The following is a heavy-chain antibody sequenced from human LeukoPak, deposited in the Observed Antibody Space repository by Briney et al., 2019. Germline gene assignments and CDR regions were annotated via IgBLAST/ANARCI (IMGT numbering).Heavy chain of an antibody. V-gene: IGHV4-30-2*01. Sequence: SQTLSLTCAVSGGSISSGGYSWSWIRQPPGKGLEWIGYIYHSGSTYYNPSLKSRVTVSVDRSKNQFSLKLSSVTAADTAVYYCARNGGDHPYYFDYWGQGTLVTVSS. CDR1: GGSISSGGYS. D-gene: IGHD3-16*01. CDR2: IYHSGST. CDR3: ARNGGDHPYYFDY. J-gene: IGHJ4*02.